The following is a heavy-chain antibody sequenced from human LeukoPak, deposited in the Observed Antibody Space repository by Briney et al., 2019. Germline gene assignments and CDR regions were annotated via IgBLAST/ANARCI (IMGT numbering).Heavy chain of an antibody. J-gene: IGHJ3*02. CDR1: GGAISSYY. D-gene: IGHD4-17*01. V-gene: IGHV4-59*01. CDR3: ARYIPPGYGDWGAFEI. Sequence: TSETLSLTCTLSGGAISSYYWSWIRQSPGKGLEWIGYIYYIGTTKYNPSLESRVTMSVDTSKNQFSLSLSSVTAADTAVYYCARYIPPGYGDWGAFEIWGPGTMVTVSS. CDR2: IYYIGTT.